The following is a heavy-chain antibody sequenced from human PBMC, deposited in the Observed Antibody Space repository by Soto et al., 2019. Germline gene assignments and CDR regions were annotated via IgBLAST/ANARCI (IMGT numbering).Heavy chain of an antibody. V-gene: IGHV4-39*01. J-gene: IGHJ4*02. Sequence: QLQLQESGPGLVKPSETLPLTCTVSGGSISSSSYYWGWIRPPPGKGLEWIGSIYYSGSTYYNPSLKSRVTISVGTSKTQFSLKPSSVTAADTAVYYCARHTPAISISDHWGQGTLVTVSS. CDR2: IYYSGST. CDR3: ARHTPAISISDH. D-gene: IGHD2-15*01. CDR1: GGSISSSSYY.